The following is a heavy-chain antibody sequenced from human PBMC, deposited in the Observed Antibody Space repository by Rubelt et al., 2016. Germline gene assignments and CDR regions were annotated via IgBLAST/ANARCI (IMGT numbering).Heavy chain of an antibody. Sequence: QVQLVQSGSELKKPGASVKVSCKASGYTFTTHGVNWLRQAPGQGLEWMGWINTNSGNPTYAQAFTGRFGFSLETSGSTAYLQICSLKAEDTAVYYCARDSRDWFDPWGQGILVTVSS. V-gene: IGHV7-4-1*01. CDR2: INTNSGNP. CDR1: GYTFTTHG. D-gene: IGHD6-6*01. CDR3: ARDSRDWFDP. J-gene: IGHJ5*02.